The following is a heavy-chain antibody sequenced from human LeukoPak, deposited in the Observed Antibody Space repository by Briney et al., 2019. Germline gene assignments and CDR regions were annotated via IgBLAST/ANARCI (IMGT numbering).Heavy chain of an antibody. D-gene: IGHD3-3*01. CDR1: GGSISSGSYY. Sequence: SQTLSLTCTVSGGSISSGSYYWGWLRQPAGKGLEWIVRIYTSGSTNYNPSLKSRVTISVDTSKNQFSLKLSSVTAADTAVYYCARGRPSYDFWSGYLFDYWGQGTLVTVSS. CDR3: ARGRPSYDFWSGYLFDY. CDR2: IYTSGST. V-gene: IGHV4-61*02. J-gene: IGHJ4*02.